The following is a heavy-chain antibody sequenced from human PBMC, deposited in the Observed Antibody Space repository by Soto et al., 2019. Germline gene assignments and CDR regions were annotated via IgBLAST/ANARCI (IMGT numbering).Heavy chain of an antibody. Sequence: HPGGSLRLSCAASGFTVSSNYMSWVRQAPGKGLEWVSVIYSGGSTYYADSVKGRFTISRDNSKNTLYLQMNSLRAEDTAVYYCARRGEVSGDYGPLYYFDYWGQGTLVTVSS. J-gene: IGHJ4*02. CDR2: IYSGGST. V-gene: IGHV3-53*01. CDR3: ARRGEVSGDYGPLYYFDY. CDR1: GFTVSSNY. D-gene: IGHD4-17*01.